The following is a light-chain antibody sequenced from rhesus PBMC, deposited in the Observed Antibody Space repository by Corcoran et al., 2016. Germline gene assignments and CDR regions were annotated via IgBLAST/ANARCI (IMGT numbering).Light chain of an antibody. Sequence: DIQMTQSPSSLSASVGDRVTITCRASQGIRSWLAWYQQKPGKAPKLLIYKSSSLQSGVPSRCSGSGSGTDYTLTISSLQPEDVATYYCLQDYTTPYSFGQGTKVEIK. J-gene: IGKJ2*01. CDR1: QGIRSW. V-gene: IGKV1-21*01. CDR3: LQDYTTPYS. CDR2: KSS.